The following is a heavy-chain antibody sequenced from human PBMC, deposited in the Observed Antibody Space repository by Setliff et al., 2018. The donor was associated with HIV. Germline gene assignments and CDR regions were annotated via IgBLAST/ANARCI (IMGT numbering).Heavy chain of an antibody. CDR1: GFTFSSYA. CDR3: ARDRGTPEKCFDP. V-gene: IGHV3-23*01. CDR2: FSAGGGRT. Sequence: PGGSLRLSCAASGFTFSSYAMGWVRQAPGEGLEWVSVFSAGGGRTYYADSARGRFTISRDNSKNTLYLQMDSLGPEDTALYFCARDRGTPEKCFDPWGPGTQVTVSS. D-gene: IGHD3-16*01. J-gene: IGHJ5*02.